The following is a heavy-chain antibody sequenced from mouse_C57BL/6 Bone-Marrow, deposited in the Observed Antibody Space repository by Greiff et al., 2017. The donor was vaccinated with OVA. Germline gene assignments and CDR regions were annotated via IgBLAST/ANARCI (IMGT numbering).Heavy chain of an antibody. CDR1: GYTFTDYE. Sequence: LVESGAELVRPGASVTLSCKASGYTFTDYEMHWVKQTPVHGLEWIGAIDPETGGTAYNQKFKGKATLTADKSSSTAYMELRSLTSEDSAVYYCTRGYSDYYAMDYWGQGTSVTVSS. D-gene: IGHD2-13*01. J-gene: IGHJ4*01. CDR3: TRGYSDYYAMDY. CDR2: IDPETGGT. V-gene: IGHV1-15*01.